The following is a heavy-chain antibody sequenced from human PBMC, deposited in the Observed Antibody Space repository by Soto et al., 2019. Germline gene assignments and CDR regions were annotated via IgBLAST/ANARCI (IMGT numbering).Heavy chain of an antibody. V-gene: IGHV3-48*03. CDR3: ARGSSGWYLSFYYGMDV. Sequence: GGSLRLSCAASGFTFSSYEMNWVRQAPGKGLEWVSYISSSGSTIYYADSVKGRFTISRDNAKNSLYLQMNSLRAEDTAVYYCARGSSGWYLSFYYGMDVWGQGTTVTVSS. CDR1: GFTFSSYE. CDR2: ISSSGSTI. D-gene: IGHD6-19*01. J-gene: IGHJ6*02.